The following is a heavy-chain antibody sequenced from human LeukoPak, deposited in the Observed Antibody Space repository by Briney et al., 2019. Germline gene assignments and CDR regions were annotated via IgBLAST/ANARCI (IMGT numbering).Heavy chain of an antibody. CDR3: ARAYSSSSGRDAFDS. V-gene: IGHV3-48*02. D-gene: IGHD6-6*01. J-gene: IGHJ3*02. CDR1: GFTFNSYN. Sequence: GSLRLSCAASGFTFNSYNMNWVRQAPGKGLEWGSYISSSSSTIYYADSVKGRFTISRDSAKTSLFLQMNSLRDGDTAVYYCARAYSSSSGRDAFDSWGLGTLVTVSS. CDR2: ISSSSSTI.